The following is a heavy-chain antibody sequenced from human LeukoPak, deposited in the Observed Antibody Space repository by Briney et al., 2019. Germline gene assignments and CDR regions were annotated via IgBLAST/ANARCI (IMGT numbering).Heavy chain of an antibody. Sequence: GGSLRLSCAASGFTVSSNYMSWVRQAPGKGLEWVSVIYSGGSTYYADSVKGRFTISRDNSKNTLYLQMNSLRAEDTAVYYCARGQVGYSSGWYLGFGPWGQGTLVTVSS. CDR3: ARGQVGYSSGWYLGFGP. CDR2: IYSGGST. D-gene: IGHD6-19*01. J-gene: IGHJ5*02. CDR1: GFTVSSNY. V-gene: IGHV3-53*01.